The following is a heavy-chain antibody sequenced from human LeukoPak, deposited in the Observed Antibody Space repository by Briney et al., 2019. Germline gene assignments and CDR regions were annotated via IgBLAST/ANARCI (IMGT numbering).Heavy chain of an antibody. CDR3: AKSDSSGWYSSDY. J-gene: IGHJ4*02. Sequence: PGGSLRLSCAASGFTFSSYAMSWVRQTPGKGLEWVSAISGSGGSTYYADSVKGRFTISRDNSKNTLYLQMNSLRAEDTAVYYCAKSDSSGWYSSDYWGQGTLVTVSS. CDR1: GFTFSSYA. CDR2: ISGSGGST. V-gene: IGHV3-23*01. D-gene: IGHD6-19*01.